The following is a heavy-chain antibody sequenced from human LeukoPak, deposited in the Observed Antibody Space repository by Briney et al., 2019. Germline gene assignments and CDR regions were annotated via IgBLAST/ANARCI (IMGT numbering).Heavy chain of an antibody. D-gene: IGHD3-22*01. CDR3: ARDHYDRSGVYFDY. J-gene: IGHJ4*02. CDR1: GFTVSSNY. Sequence: PGGSLRLSCAASGFTVSSNYMSWVRQAPGKGLEWGSVIYSGGSTYYADSVKGRFTISRDNSKNTLYLQMNSLRAEDTAVYYCARDHYDRSGVYFDYWGQGTRVTVSS. CDR2: IYSGGST. V-gene: IGHV3-53*01.